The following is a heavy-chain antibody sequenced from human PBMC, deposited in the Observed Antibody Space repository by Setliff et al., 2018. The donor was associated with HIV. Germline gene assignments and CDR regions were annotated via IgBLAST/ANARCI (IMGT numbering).Heavy chain of an antibody. CDR1: GYTFTGYY. J-gene: IGHJ4*02. CDR2: INPNNGGT. CDR3: ARLWFGELLYDY. D-gene: IGHD3-10*01. Sequence: ASVKVSCKASGYTFTGYYMHWVRQAPGQGLEWMGWINPNNGGTNYAQKFQGRVTMTRDTSISTAYMELSRLRSDDTAVYYCARLWFGELLYDYWGQGTLVTVSS. V-gene: IGHV1-2*02.